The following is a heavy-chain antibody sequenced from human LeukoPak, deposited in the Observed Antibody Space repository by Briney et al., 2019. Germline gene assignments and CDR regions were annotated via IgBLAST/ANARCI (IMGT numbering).Heavy chain of an antibody. J-gene: IGHJ4*02. CDR2: ISRSSTYI. CDR1: GFTFSDYS. CDR3: ARDTIVGADTY. D-gene: IGHD1-26*01. V-gene: IGHV3-21*01. Sequence: GGSPRLSCAASGFTFSDYSMNWVRQAPGKGLEWVSSISRSSTYIYYADSVKGRFTISRDNAKNSLYLQMNSLRAEDTAVYYCARDTIVGADTYWGQGTVVTVSS.